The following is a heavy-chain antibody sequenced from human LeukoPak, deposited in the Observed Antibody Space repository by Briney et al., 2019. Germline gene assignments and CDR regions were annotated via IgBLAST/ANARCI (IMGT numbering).Heavy chain of an antibody. D-gene: IGHD3-3*01. CDR1: GGSISSYY. J-gene: IGHJ5*02. Sequence: PSETLSLTCTVSGGSISSYYWSWIRQPPGKGLEWIGSMYYNPSLKSRVTISVDTSKNQFSLNLRSVTAADTAVYYCARLYDFWSGYEGNWFDPWGQGTLVTVSS. V-gene: IGHV4-4*08. CDR2: MYY. CDR3: ARLYDFWSGYEGNWFDP.